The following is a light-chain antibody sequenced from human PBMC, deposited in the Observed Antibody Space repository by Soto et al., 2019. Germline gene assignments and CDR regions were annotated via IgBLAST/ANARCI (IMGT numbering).Light chain of an antibody. CDR1: SSTFANNY. Sequence: QSALTQPPSVSGTPGQRVSISCSGDSSTFANNYVHWYQQVPGAAPKLLMYRTDQRPSGVPERFSGSKSGTSASLTISGLRREDEAQYFCAAYTGNWNGPVFGGGTKLTVL. V-gene: IGLV1-47*01. CDR3: AAYTGNWNGPV. CDR2: RTD. J-gene: IGLJ2*01.